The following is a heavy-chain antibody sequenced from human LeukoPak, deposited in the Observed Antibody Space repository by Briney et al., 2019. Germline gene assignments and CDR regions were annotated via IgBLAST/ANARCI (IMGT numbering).Heavy chain of an antibody. CDR3: ANTYYYDSSPPGY. CDR1: GFTFSSYG. V-gene: IGHV3-30*18. J-gene: IGHJ4*02. CDR2: ISYDGSNK. D-gene: IGHD3-22*01. Sequence: GGSLRLSCAASGFTFSSYGMHWVRQAPGKGLEWVAVISYDGSNKYYADSVKGRFTISRDNSKNTLYLQMNSLRAEDTAVYYCANTYYYDSSPPGYWGQGTLVTVSS.